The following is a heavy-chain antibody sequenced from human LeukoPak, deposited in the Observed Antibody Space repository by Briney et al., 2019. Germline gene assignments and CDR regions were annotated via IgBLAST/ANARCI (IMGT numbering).Heavy chain of an antibody. CDR2: INQYGSDK. Sequence: PGGSLRLSCAVSGFTFSSYWMNWVRQAPGKGLEWVANINQYGSDKYYVESVKGRFTISRDNAKNSLYLQMNGLRDEDTVVYHCARGAGWPNWGQGTLVTVSS. V-gene: IGHV3-7*01. CDR1: GFTFSSYW. D-gene: IGHD6-19*01. CDR3: ARGAGWPN. J-gene: IGHJ4*02.